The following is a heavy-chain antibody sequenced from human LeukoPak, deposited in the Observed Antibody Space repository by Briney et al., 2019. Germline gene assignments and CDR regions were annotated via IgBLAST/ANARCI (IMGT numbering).Heavy chain of an antibody. CDR3: AKDPRSSSPYYFDY. D-gene: IGHD6-6*01. V-gene: IGHV3-30*02. CDR2: IRYDGSNK. CDR1: GFTFSSYG. Sequence: GGSLRLSCAASGFTFSSYGMHWVRQAPGKGLEWVAFIRYDGSNKYYADSVKGRFTISRDNSKNTLYLQMNSLRAEDTAVYYCAKDPRSSSPYYFDYWGQGTLVTVSS. J-gene: IGHJ4*02.